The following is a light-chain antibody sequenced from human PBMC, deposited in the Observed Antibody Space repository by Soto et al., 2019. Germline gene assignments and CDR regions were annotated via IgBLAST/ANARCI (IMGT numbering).Light chain of an antibody. CDR2: DVN. CDR3: SSFTSSLTYV. J-gene: IGLJ1*01. V-gene: IGLV2-14*01. Sequence: QSALTQPASVSGSPGQSITISCTGTSSDVGGYNFVSWYQQHPGKAPKLMIYDVNNRPSGVFSRFSGSKSGNTASLIISGLQAEDEADYYCSSFTSSLTYVFGTGTKLTVL. CDR1: SSDVGGYNF.